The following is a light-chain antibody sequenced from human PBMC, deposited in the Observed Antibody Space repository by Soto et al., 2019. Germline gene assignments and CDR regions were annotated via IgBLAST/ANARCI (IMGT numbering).Light chain of an antibody. Sequence: QSVLTQPASVSGSPGQSIAISCTGTFSDVGAYNYVSWYRHHPGKAPELLLYDVNNRPSGVSDRFSGSRSGNTASLTISALQAEDEADYYCCSWAGPNNHYVFGTGTQLTVL. CDR1: FSDVGAYNY. CDR3: CSWAGPNNHYV. J-gene: IGLJ7*01. V-gene: IGLV2-14*03. CDR2: DVN.